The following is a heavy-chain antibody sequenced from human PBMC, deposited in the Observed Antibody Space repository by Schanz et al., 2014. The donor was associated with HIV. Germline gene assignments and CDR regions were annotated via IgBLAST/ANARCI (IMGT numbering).Heavy chain of an antibody. CDR3: AGGMIVDYGMDV. J-gene: IGHJ6*02. Sequence: VQLVETGGHLIQPGGSLRLSCAVSGFTVSSNYMRWLRQAPGKGLEWVSYISSSGSPRYYADSVKGRFTISRDNAKNSMYLQMNGLGAEDTAVYYCAGGMIVDYGMDVWGQGTTVTVSS. CDR2: ISSSGSPR. CDR1: GFTVSSNY. D-gene: IGHD3-22*01. V-gene: IGHV3-11*01.